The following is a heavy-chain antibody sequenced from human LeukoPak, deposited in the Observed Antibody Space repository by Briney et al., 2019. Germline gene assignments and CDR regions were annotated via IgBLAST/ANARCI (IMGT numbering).Heavy chain of an antibody. J-gene: IGHJ6*03. CDR1: GGSISSSSYY. D-gene: IGHD4-17*01. CDR2: IYYSGST. V-gene: IGHV4-39*07. Sequence: PSETLCLTCTVSGGSISSSSYYWGWIRQPPGKGLEWIGSIYYSGSTYYNPSLKSRVTISVDTSKNQFSLKLSYVTAADTALYYCARDRERWTTTTSGYHDYHYYTDVWGKGTTVTVSS. CDR3: ARDRERWTTTTSGYHDYHYYTDV.